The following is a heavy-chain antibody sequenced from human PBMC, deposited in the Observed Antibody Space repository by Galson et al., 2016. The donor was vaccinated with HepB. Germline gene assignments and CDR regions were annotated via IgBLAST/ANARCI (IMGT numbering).Heavy chain of an antibody. D-gene: IGHD5-18*01. Sequence: QSGAEVTKPGESLKISCKGSGYSFTSYWIGWVRQMPGKGLEWIGIIYPDDSDTRYSPSFQGQVTISVDKSIRTAYLQWSSLKASETAMYYCATEVGGYSSADAFDIWGQGTMVTVSS. CDR2: IYPDDSDT. CDR1: GYSFTSYW. CDR3: ATEVGGYSSADAFDI. V-gene: IGHV5-51*01. J-gene: IGHJ3*02.